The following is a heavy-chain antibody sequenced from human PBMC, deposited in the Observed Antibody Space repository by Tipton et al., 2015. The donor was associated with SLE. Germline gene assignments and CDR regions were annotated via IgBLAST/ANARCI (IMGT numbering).Heavy chain of an antibody. J-gene: IGHJ6*03. D-gene: IGHD7-27*01. CDR2: IYYSGST. CDR1: GGSISSGGYY. V-gene: IGHV4-31*03. Sequence: TLSLTCTVSGGSISSGGYYWSWIRQHPGKGLEWIGYIYYSGSTYYNPSLKSRVTISVDTSKNQFSLKLSSVTAADTAVHYCARVPPDWGGDYYMDVWGKGTTVTVSS. CDR3: ARVPPDWGGDYYMDV.